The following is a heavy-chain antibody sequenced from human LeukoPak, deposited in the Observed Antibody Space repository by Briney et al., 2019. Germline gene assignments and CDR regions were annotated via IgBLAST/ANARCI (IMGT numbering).Heavy chain of an antibody. CDR1: GGTFSSHT. CDR3: ARSTFGELFEGFDY. Sequence: ASVKVSCKASGGTFSSHTISWVRQAPGQGLEWMGRIIPILGIANYAQKFQGRVTITADKSTSTAYMELSSLRSEDTAVYYCARSTFGELFEGFDYWGQGTLVTVSS. D-gene: IGHD3-10*01. J-gene: IGHJ4*02. CDR2: IIPILGIA. V-gene: IGHV1-69*02.